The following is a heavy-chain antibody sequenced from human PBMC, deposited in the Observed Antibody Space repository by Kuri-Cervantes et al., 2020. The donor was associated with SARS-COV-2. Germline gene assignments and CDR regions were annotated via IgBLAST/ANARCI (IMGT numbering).Heavy chain of an antibody. D-gene: IGHD3-22*01. CDR3: ARETSGYYYLDFDY. Sequence: GESLKISCAASGFTFSSYSMNWVRQAPGKGLEWVSSISSSSSYIYYADSVKGRFTISRDNAKNSLYLQMNSLRAEDTAVYYCARETSGYYYLDFDYWGQGALVTVSS. CDR1: GFTFSSYS. V-gene: IGHV3-21*01. CDR2: ISSSSSYI. J-gene: IGHJ4*02.